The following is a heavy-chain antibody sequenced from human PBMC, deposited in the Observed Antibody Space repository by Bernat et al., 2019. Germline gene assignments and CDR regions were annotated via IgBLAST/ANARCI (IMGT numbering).Heavy chain of an antibody. CDR3: AKGSGDSSGWYHS. D-gene: IGHD6-19*01. Sequence: QVQLVESGGGVVQPGRSLRLSCAASGFTFSSYGMHWVRQAPGKGLEWVAVISYDGSNKYYADSVKGRFTISRDNSKNTLYLQMNSLRAEDTAVYYCAKGSGDSSGWYHSWGQGTLVTVSS. CDR2: ISYDGSNK. CDR1: GFTFSSYG. V-gene: IGHV3-30*18. J-gene: IGHJ4*02.